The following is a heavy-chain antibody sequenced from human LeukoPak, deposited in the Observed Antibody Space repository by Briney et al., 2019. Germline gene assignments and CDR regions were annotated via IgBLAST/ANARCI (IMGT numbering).Heavy chain of an antibody. V-gene: IGHV4-34*01. D-gene: IGHD3-10*01. Sequence: SETLPLTCAVYGGSFSGYYWSWIRQPPGKGLEWIGEINQSGSTNYNPSLKSRVTISIDTSRNQFSLKLSSVAAADTAIYYCARDQRGTYHGSGEYYYYYYMDVWGKGTTVTVS. CDR1: GGSFSGYY. J-gene: IGHJ6*03. CDR2: INQSGST. CDR3: ARDQRGTYHGSGEYYYYYYMDV.